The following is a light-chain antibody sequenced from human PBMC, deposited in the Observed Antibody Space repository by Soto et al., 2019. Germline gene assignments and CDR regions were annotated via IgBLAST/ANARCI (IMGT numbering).Light chain of an antibody. CDR2: AAS. CDR1: QGISNY. V-gene: IGKV1-27*01. CDR3: QEYNSAPFA. J-gene: IGKJ3*01. Sequence: DIPMTQSPSSLSASVGDRVAITCRASQGISNYLAWYQQKPGQVPKLLIYAASTLQSGVPSRFSGSGSGTDFTLTISSLQPEDVATYYCQEYNSAPFAFGPGTKVDIQ.